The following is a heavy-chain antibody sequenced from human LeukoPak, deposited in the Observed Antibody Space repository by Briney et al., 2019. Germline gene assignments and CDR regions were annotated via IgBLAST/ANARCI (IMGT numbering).Heavy chain of an antibody. J-gene: IGHJ4*02. CDR2: IYYSGST. D-gene: IGHD3-22*01. CDR1: VGSIRSGVYC. V-gene: IGHV4-31*03. Sequence: SRTLSLTCTVSVGSIRSGVYCWSCIRLHPRGGLKWIGYIYYSGSTYYNPSLKSRVTISVDTSKNQFSLKLSSVTAADTAVYYCAGSSGPPFDYWGQGTLVTVSS. CDR3: AGSSGPPFDY.